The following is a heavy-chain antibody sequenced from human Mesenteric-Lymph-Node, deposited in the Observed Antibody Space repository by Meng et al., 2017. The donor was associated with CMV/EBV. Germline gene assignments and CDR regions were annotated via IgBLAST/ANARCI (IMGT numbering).Heavy chain of an antibody. D-gene: IGHD3-9*01. CDR2: VSPDGRTQ. Sequence: GESLKISCAASGFTFSSYGMQWVRQTPGRGLEWVAVVSPDGRTQYYADSVKGRFTISRDNSKDTFYLEMNNLRPEDTGVYYCARERLAKSDFDYWGLGTLVTVSS. V-gene: IGHV3-30*19. CDR3: ARERLAKSDFDY. J-gene: IGHJ4*02. CDR1: GFTFSSYG.